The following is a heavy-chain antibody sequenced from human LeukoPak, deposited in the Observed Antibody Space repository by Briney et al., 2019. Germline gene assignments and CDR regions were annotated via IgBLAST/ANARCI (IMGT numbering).Heavy chain of an antibody. D-gene: IGHD2/OR15-2a*01. Sequence: GGSLRLSCAASGFTFSDYYMSWIRQAPGKGLEWVSYISSSGSTLYYADSVKGRFTISRDNAKNSLYLQMNSLRAEDTAVYYCARDFSYYYYYYMDVWGKGTTVTVSS. CDR3: ARDFSYYYYYYMDV. CDR1: GFTFSDYY. V-gene: IGHV3-11*04. J-gene: IGHJ6*03. CDR2: ISSSGSTL.